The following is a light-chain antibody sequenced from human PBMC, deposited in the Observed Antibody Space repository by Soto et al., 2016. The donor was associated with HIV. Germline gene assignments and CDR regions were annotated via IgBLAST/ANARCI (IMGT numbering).Light chain of an antibody. V-gene: IGKV1-6*01. CDR1: QDIRND. CDR2: ATS. J-gene: IGKJ2*01. Sequence: AIQMTQSPSSLSASVGDRVTITCRTGQDIRNDLGWYQQKPGKAPKLLIYATSSLQSGVPARFSGSGSGTDFTLTISSLQPEDFATYYCLQDYDYPYTFGQGTKLEIK. CDR3: LQDYDYPYT.